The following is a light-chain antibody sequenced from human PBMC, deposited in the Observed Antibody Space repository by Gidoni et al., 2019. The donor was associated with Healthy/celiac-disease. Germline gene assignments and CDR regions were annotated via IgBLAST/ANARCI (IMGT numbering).Light chain of an antibody. Sequence: ELVMTQSPATLSVSPGERATLSCRASQSVSSNFAWYQQKPGQSPMLLIYGASTRATCIPARFSGSGSGTEFTLTISSLQSEDFAVYYCQQYNNWPRTFGQGTKVEIK. CDR2: GAS. CDR3: QQYNNWPRT. CDR1: QSVSSN. V-gene: IGKV3-15*01. J-gene: IGKJ1*01.